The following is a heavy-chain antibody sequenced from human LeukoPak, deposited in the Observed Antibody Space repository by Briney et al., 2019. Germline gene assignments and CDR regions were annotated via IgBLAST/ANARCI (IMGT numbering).Heavy chain of an antibody. CDR2: IRYDGSNK. CDR1: GFTFSSYG. J-gene: IGHJ4*02. V-gene: IGHV3-30*02. Sequence: GGSLRLSCAASGFTFSSYGMHWVRQAPGKGLEWVAFIRYDGSNKYYADSVKGRFTISRDNSKNTLYLQMNSLGAEDTAIYFCAYSVTAIRYFDYWGQGTLVTVSS. CDR3: AYSVTAIRYFDY. D-gene: IGHD2-21*02.